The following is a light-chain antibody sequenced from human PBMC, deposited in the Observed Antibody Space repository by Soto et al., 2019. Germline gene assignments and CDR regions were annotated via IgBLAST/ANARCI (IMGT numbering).Light chain of an antibody. CDR1: QSVLYSPNNKNY. CDR3: QQRSNWPLT. V-gene: IGKV4-1*01. J-gene: IGKJ4*01. Sequence: DIVMTQSPDSLAVSLGERATINCKSSQSVLYSPNNKNYLAWYQQKPGQPPKLLVYWASTRESGVPDRFSGSGSETDFTLTINSLQAEDVAVYYCQQRSNWPLTFGGGTKVEIK. CDR2: WAS.